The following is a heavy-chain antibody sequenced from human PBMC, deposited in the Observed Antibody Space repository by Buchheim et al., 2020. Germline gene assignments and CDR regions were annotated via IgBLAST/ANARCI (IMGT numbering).Heavy chain of an antibody. CDR1: GFTFSSYG. J-gene: IGHJ6*02. CDR3: ARVNRDYYDNSGYYYYYYGMDV. CDR2: IWYDGSNK. D-gene: IGHD3-22*01. V-gene: IGHV3-33*01. Sequence: QMQLVESGGGVVQPGRSLRLSCAASGFTFSSYGMHWVRQAPGKGLERVAVIWYDGSNKYYADSVKGRFTISRDNSKNTLYLQMNSLRAEDTAVYYCARVNRDYYDNSGYYYYYYGMDVWSQGTT.